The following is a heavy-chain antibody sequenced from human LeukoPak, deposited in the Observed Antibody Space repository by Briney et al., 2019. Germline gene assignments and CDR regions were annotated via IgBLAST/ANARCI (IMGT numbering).Heavy chain of an antibody. CDR1: GFTFSSYA. CDR2: ISDSGGST. V-gene: IGHV3-23*01. CDR3: AKASVAIPQYCNS. D-gene: IGHD2-2*02. J-gene: IGHJ5*02. Sequence: GGSLRLSCAASGFTFSSYAMSWVRQAPGKGLEWVSAISDSGGSTYYADSAKGRFTISRDNSKDTLFLQLNSLTAADTAMYFCAKASVAIPQYCNSWGQGTLVTVSS.